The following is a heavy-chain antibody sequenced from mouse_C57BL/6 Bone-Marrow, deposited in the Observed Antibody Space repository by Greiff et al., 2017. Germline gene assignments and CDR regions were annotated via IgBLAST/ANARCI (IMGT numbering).Heavy chain of an antibody. CDR2: IYPGSGST. V-gene: IGHV1-55*01. Sequence: QVQLQQPGAELVKPGASVKMSCKASGYTFTSYWITWVQQRPGQGLEWIGDIYPGSGSTNYNEKLKSKGTLTVDTYSSTAYMQLSSLTSEDSAVYYCARPYYSNYWYFDVWGTGTTVTVSS. D-gene: IGHD2-5*01. CDR3: ARPYYSNYWYFDV. J-gene: IGHJ1*03. CDR1: GYTFTSYW.